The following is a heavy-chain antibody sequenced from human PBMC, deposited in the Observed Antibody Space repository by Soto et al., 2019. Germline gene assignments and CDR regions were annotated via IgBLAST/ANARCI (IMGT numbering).Heavy chain of an antibody. Sequence: QVQLVQSGAEVKKPGASVKVSCKASGYTITNYYMHWVRQAPGQGLEWMGIINPSGGSTTYAQKFQGRVTMTRDTSTSTVYMELSSLRSEDTAVYYCARDGDTARASGAFDIWGQGTMVTVSS. D-gene: IGHD5-18*01. CDR3: ARDGDTARASGAFDI. V-gene: IGHV1-46*01. J-gene: IGHJ3*02. CDR2: INPSGGST. CDR1: GYTITNYY.